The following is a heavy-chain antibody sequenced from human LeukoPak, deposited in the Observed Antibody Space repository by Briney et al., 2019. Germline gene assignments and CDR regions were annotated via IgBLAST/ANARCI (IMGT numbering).Heavy chain of an antibody. CDR2: ISSSSSTI. D-gene: IGHD3-10*01. Sequence: GGSLRLSCAAYGFTFSTYSMNWVRQAPGRGREWVSYISSSSSTIYYADSVKGRFTISRDNAKNTLYLQMNSLRAEDTAVYYCARTAHGDYYYYMDVWGKGTTVTVSS. J-gene: IGHJ6*03. V-gene: IGHV3-48*01. CDR3: ARTAHGDYYYYMDV. CDR1: GFTFSTYS.